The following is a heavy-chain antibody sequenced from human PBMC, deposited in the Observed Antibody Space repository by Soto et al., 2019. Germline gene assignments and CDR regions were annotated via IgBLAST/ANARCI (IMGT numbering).Heavy chain of an antibody. D-gene: IGHD3-22*01. J-gene: IGHJ4*02. CDR1: GLTLSSYG. Sequence: EVQLVESGGGLVKPGGSLRLSCAGSGLTLSSYGMSWVRQAPGKGLEWVSSISAITNYKYSADSLKGRFTISRDNSKNSLYLQMNSRRAEDTAVYYCAGGSRDTSGYYDFEYWGQGTLVTVSS. CDR2: ISAITNYK. V-gene: IGHV3-21*02. CDR3: AGGSRDTSGYYDFEY.